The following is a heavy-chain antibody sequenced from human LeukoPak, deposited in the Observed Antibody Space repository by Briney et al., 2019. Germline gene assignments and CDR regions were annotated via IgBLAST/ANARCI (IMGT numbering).Heavy chain of an antibody. CDR1: AFIFSSYS. D-gene: IGHD3-3*01. CDR2: ISSSSSYI. Sequence: GGCLSLSCAASAFIFSSYSVNSVRQAPGKGLEWGSSISSSSSYIYYADSVKGRFTISRDNAKNSLYLQMNSLIAEDTAVDYRARGSAGDFRFDYWGQGTLVTVSS. V-gene: IGHV3-21*04. J-gene: IGHJ4*02. CDR3: ARGSAGDFRFDY.